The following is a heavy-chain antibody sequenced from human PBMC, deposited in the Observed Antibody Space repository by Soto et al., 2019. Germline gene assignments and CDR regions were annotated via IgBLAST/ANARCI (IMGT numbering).Heavy chain of an antibody. CDR2: TA. CDR3: ARADAPYYYDYSGFYFGY. V-gene: IGHV4-61*05. D-gene: IGHD3-22*01. CDR1: GGSVTASNY. J-gene: IGHJ4*02. Sequence: LQLEESGPGLVKPSETLSLTCTVSGGSVTASNYWGWIRQPPGKGLEWIGSTASYNPSLKSRVTISVDTSKNQFSLKLNSVTTADTAVYYCARADAPYYYDYSGFYFGYWGQGTLVTVSP.